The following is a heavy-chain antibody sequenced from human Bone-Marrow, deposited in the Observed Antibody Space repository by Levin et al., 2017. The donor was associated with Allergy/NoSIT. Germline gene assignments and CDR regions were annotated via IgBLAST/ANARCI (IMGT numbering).Heavy chain of an antibody. V-gene: IGHV3-11*01. CDR2: ISQSGAYV. CDR1: GFTFTDYY. CDR3: VRPVVRGAITKAH. Sequence: NAGGSLRLSCTASGFTFTDYYMGWIRQSPGKGLEWVSYISQSGAYVHYSDSVRGRFTISRDNAKTSLDLQLSSLRVEDTAIYYCVRPVVRGAITKAHWGQGTLVTVSS. D-gene: IGHD1-14*01. J-gene: IGHJ1*01.